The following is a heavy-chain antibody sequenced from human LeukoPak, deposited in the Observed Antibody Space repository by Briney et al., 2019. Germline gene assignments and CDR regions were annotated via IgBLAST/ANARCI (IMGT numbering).Heavy chain of an antibody. Sequence: PSETLSLTCTVSGGSISPYYWSWIRQPPGKGLEWIGYIFHTGSGSTSHNPSLKSRVTISVDTSKNQSSLNLNSVTAADTAVYYCARHAVYAGSGWAFDYWGQGTLVTVSS. V-gene: IGHV4-59*08. CDR1: GGSISPYY. D-gene: IGHD6-19*01. CDR2: IFHTGSGST. J-gene: IGHJ4*02. CDR3: ARHAVYAGSGWAFDY.